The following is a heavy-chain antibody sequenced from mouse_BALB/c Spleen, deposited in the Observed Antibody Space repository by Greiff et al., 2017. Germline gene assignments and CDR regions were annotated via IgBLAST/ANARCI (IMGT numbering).Heavy chain of an antibody. CDR3: ARDYRYDVSLMDY. D-gene: IGHD2-14*01. J-gene: IGHJ4*01. Sequence: EVKLVESGPELVKPGASVKMSCKASGYTFTSYVMHWVKQKPGQGLEWIGYINPYNDGTKYNEKFKGKATLTSDKSSSTAYMELSSLTSEDSAVYYCARDYRYDVSLMDYWGQGTSVTVSS. V-gene: IGHV1-14*01. CDR1: GYTFTSYV. CDR2: INPYNDGT.